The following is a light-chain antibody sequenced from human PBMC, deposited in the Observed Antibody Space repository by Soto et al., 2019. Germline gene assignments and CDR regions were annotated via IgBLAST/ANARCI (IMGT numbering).Light chain of an antibody. CDR3: QQYDNLPLT. CDR1: QTISSW. Sequence: QMTQSPSTLSGSVGDRVTITCRASQTISSWLAWYQQKPGKAPKLLIYDASNLETGVPSRFSGSGSGTDFTFTISSLQPEDIATYYCQQYDNLPLTFGGGTKVEIK. V-gene: IGKV1-33*01. J-gene: IGKJ4*01. CDR2: DAS.